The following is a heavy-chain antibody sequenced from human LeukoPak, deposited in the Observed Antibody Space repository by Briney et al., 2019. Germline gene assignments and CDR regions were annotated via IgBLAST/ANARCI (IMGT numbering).Heavy chain of an antibody. CDR3: ANTLTTVVIPGAFDI. D-gene: IGHD4-23*01. J-gene: IGHJ3*02. CDR2: ISHNGDRI. CDR1: GYIFSNYA. Sequence: PGGSLRLSCAASGYIFSNYAMTWVRQAPGKRLEWVSGISHNGDRIYYADSVKGRFTISRDNSKNTLYLQMNSLRAEDTAVYYCANTLTTVVIPGAFDIWGQGTMVTVSS. V-gene: IGHV3-23*01.